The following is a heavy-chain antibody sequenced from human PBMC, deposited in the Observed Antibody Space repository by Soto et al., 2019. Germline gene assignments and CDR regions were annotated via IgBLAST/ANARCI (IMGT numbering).Heavy chain of an antibody. CDR1: GFTFSSYG. CDR2: IWYDGSNK. CDR3: ARDPPEDSGGYFAFDY. V-gene: IGHV3-33*01. J-gene: IGHJ4*02. D-gene: IGHD3-22*01. Sequence: GGSLRLSCAASGFTFSSYGMHWVRQAPGKGLEWVAVIWYDGSNKYYADSVKGRFTISRDNSKNTLYLQMNSLRAEDTAVYYCARDPPEDSGGYFAFDYWGQGTLVTVSS.